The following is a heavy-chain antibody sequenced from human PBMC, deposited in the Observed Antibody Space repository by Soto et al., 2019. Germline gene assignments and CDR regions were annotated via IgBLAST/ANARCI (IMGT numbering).Heavy chain of an antibody. J-gene: IGHJ4*02. Sequence: PSETLSLTCCVSGGSVSDKTDYWSWIRQPPGKGLEWIGYIYYSGSTNYNPSLKSRVTISVDTSKNQFSLKLSSVTAADTAVYYCARDAGSGDHDSGYHYAFDYWGQGTLVTVSS. CDR1: GGSVSDKTDY. D-gene: IGHD3-22*01. V-gene: IGHV4-61*01. CDR3: ARDAGSGDHDSGYHYAFDY. CDR2: IYYSGST.